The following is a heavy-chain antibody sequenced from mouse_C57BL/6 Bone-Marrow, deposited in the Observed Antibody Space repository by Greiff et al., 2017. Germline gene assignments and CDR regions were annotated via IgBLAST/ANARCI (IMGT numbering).Heavy chain of an antibody. V-gene: IGHV5-15*04. CDR2: ISTLAYSI. J-gene: IGHJ4*01. CDR1: GFTFSDYG. CDR3: ARLNYGNAMDY. D-gene: IGHD1-1*01. Sequence: EVTLEESGGGLVQPGGSLKLSCAASGFTFSDYGMAWVRQAPRKGPEWVAFISTLAYSIYYAATVTGRFTISRENAKNTLYLEMSSLRSDDTAMYYCARLNYGNAMDYWGQGTSVTVSS.